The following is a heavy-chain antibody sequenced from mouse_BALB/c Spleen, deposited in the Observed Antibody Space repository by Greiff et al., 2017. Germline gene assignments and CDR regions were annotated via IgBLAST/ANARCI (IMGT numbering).Heavy chain of an antibody. Sequence: VQLQQSGPELVKPGASVKISCKASGYSFTGYFMNWVMQSHGKSLEWIGRINPYNGDTFYNPKFKGTATLTVDKSSSTAHMELRRLASEDSAVSYCARGWLLPYYAMDYWGQGASVSGAS. J-gene: IGHJ4*01. CDR1: GYSFTGYF. D-gene: IGHD2-3*01. V-gene: IGHV1-20*02. CDR3: ARGWLLPYYAMDY. CDR2: INPYNGDT.